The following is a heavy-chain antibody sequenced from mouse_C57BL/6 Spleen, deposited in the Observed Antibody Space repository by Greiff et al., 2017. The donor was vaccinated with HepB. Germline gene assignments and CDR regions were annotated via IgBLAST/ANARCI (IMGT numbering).Heavy chain of an antibody. V-gene: IGHV1-81*01. CDR2: IYPRSGNT. Sequence: QVQLQQSGAELVRPGASVKLSCKASGYTFTSYGISWVKQRTGQGLEWIVEIYPRSGNTYYNEKFKGKATLTADKSSSTAYMELLSLTSEDSAVYFFSCGNTFYAMDYWGQGTSVTVSS. CDR3: SCGNTFYAMDY. CDR1: GYTFTSYG. J-gene: IGHJ4*01. D-gene: IGHD5-1-1*01.